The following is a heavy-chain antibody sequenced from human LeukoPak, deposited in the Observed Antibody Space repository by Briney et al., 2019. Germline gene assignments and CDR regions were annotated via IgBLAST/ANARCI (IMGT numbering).Heavy chain of an antibody. J-gene: IGHJ4*02. CDR3: ARVTAHCSGGSCYSFRFDY. V-gene: IGHV1-69*13. Sequence: SVKVSFKASGGTFIIYAISWVRQAPGQGREWMGGIIPIFGTANYAQKFQGRVTITADESTSTAYMELSSLRSEDTAVYYCARVTAHCSGGSCYSFRFDYWGQGTLVTVSS. CDR1: GGTFIIYA. CDR2: IIPIFGTA. D-gene: IGHD2-15*01.